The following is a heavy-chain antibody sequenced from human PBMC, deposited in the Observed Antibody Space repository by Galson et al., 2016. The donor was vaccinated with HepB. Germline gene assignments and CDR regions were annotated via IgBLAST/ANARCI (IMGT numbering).Heavy chain of an antibody. D-gene: IGHD2-2*01. Sequence: SLRLSCAASGFTFSRYWMHWVRQGPGKGLVWVSRINSDGSSTSYADSVKGRFTISRDNAKNTLYLQMNSLRAEDTAVYYCSIFGGDGYCSDTSCPSDYWGQGTLV. CDR3: SIFGGDGYCSDTSCPSDY. CDR1: GFTFSRYW. J-gene: IGHJ4*02. V-gene: IGHV3-74*01. CDR2: INSDGSST.